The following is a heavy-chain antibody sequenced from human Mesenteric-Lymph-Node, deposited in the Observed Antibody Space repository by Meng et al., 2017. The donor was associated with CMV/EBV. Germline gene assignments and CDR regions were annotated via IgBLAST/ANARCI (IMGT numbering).Heavy chain of an antibody. V-gene: IGHV4-39*07. Sequence: SETLSLTCTVSGGSISSSSYYWGWIRQPPGKGLEWIGTIYDNGGTSYNPSLRSRITISLDTSKNQFSLKLSSVTAADTAVYYCARSPDSSGYYLQSAFNYWGQGTLVTVSS. D-gene: IGHD3-22*01. CDR2: IYDNGGT. J-gene: IGHJ4*02. CDR3: ARSPDSSGYYLQSAFNY. CDR1: GGSISSSSYY.